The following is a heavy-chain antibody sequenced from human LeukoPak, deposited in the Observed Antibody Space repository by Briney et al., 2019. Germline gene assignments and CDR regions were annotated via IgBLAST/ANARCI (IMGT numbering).Heavy chain of an antibody. D-gene: IGHD3-3*01. Sequence: ASVKVSCKASGYTFTSYGINWVRQATGQGLEWMGWMNPNSGNTGYAQKFQGRVTMTRNTSISTAYMELSSLRSEDTAVYYCARVGAYYDFWSGYYHYYYGMDVWGQGTTVTVSS. J-gene: IGHJ6*02. CDR3: ARVGAYYDFWSGYYHYYYGMDV. V-gene: IGHV1-8*01. CDR1: GYTFTSYG. CDR2: MNPNSGNT.